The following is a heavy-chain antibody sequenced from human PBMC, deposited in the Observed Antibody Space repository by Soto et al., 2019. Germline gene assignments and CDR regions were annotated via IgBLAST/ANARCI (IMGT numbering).Heavy chain of an antibody. CDR2: ISGSGRST. J-gene: IGHJ6*02. CDR3: ARDRYFDLPNYYYGMDV. V-gene: IGHV3-23*01. Sequence: VGSLRLSCADSTVRFNNYGMSWVRQAPGKGLEWVSTISGSGRSTYYAEAVNGGFTVSRDHSKSTVYLQMNNLGAEDTAIYYCARDRYFDLPNYYYGMDVWGQGTTVSVSS. CDR1: TVRFNNYG. D-gene: IGHD3-9*01.